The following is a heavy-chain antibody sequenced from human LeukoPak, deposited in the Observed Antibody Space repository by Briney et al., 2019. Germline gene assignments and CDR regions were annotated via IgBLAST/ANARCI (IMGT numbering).Heavy chain of an antibody. Sequence: SETLSLTCTVSGGSISSYYWSWIRQPPGKGLEWIGYIYYSGSTNYNPSLKSRVTMSVDTSKNQFSLKLSSVTAADTAVYYCAREQDAFDIWGQGTMVTVSS. V-gene: IGHV4-59*01. CDR2: IYYSGST. CDR3: AREQDAFDI. J-gene: IGHJ3*02. CDR1: GGSISSYY.